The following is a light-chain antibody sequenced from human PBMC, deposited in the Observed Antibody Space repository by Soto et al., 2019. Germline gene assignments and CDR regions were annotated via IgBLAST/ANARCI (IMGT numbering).Light chain of an antibody. J-gene: IGKJ2*01. Sequence: EILMTQSPATLSVSPGERATLSCRASQSVSSNLAGYQQQPCQAPRLLIYGASSRATGIPARFSGSGAGTEITLTISSLQPEDFAVYYCQQYNNWTPYTFGQGTKLEIK. V-gene: IGKV3-15*01. CDR1: QSVSSN. CDR2: GAS. CDR3: QQYNNWTPYT.